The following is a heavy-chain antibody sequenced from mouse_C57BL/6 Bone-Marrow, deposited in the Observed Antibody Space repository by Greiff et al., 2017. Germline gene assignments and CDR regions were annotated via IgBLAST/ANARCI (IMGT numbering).Heavy chain of an antibody. J-gene: IGHJ3*01. D-gene: IGHD1-1*01. CDR3: ARYYYGTPFAY. Sequence: DVKLVESGPELVKPGASVKISCKASGYSFTGYYMNWVKQSPEKSLEWIGEINPSTGGTTYNQKFKAKDTLTVDKSSSTAYMQLKSLTSEDSAVYYCARYYYGTPFAYWGQGTLVTVSA. CDR1: GYSFTGYY. V-gene: IGHV1-42*01. CDR2: INPSTGGT.